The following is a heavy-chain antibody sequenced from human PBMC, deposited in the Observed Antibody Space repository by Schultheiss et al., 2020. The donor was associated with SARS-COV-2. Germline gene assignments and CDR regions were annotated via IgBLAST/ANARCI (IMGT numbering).Heavy chain of an antibody. J-gene: IGHJ4*02. D-gene: IGHD4-17*01. CDR1: GGSFSGYY. V-gene: IGHV4-34*01. Sequence: SQTLSLTCAVYGGSFSGYYWSWIRQPPGKGLEWIGEINHSGSTNYNPSLKSRVTISVDTSKNQFFLKLSSVTAADTAVYYCAREYGDYFDYWGQGTLVTVSS. CDR3: AREYGDYFDY. CDR2: INHSGST.